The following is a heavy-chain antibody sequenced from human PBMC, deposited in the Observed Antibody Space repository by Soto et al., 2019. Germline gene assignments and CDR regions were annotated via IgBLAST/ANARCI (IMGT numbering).Heavy chain of an antibody. D-gene: IGHD3-22*01. Sequence: PGGSLRLPCAASGFIFSSLGINRVRQAPGKGLEWVSYISSSSSTIYYVDSVKGRFTISRDNAKNSLYLQMNSLRAEDTAVYYCARYYDSSGPDLWGRGTRVTVSS. CDR3: ARYYDSSGPDL. J-gene: IGHJ2*01. CDR1: GFIFSSLG. CDR2: ISSSSSTI. V-gene: IGHV3-48*01.